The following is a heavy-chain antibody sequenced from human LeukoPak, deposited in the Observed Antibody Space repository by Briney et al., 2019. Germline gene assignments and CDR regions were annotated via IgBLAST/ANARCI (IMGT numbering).Heavy chain of an antibody. Sequence: ASVKVSCKASGYTFTSYGISWVRQAPGQGLEWMGWISAYNGNTNHAQKLQGRVTMTTDTSTSTAYMELRSLRSDDTAVYYCARGRRSSSSDYFDYWGQGTLVTVSS. CDR3: ARGRRSSSSDYFDY. J-gene: IGHJ4*02. D-gene: IGHD6-6*01. V-gene: IGHV1-18*01. CDR1: GYTFTSYG. CDR2: ISAYNGNT.